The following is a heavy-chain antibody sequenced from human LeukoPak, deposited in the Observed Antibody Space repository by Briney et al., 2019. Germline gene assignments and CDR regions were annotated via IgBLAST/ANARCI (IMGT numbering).Heavy chain of an antibody. V-gene: IGHV4-30-4*01. CDR1: GGSISSGDYY. D-gene: IGHD1-7*01. CDR3: ARVEAMELFDY. Sequence: SQTLSLTCTVSGGSISSGDYYWSWIHQPPGKGLEWIGYIYYSGSTYYNPSLKSRVTISVDTSKNQFSLKLSSVTAADTAVYYCARVEAMELFDYWGQGTLVTVSS. J-gene: IGHJ4*02. CDR2: IYYSGST.